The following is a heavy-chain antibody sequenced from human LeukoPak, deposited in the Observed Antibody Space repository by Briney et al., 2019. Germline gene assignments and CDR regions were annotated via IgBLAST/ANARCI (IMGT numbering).Heavy chain of an antibody. J-gene: IGHJ4*02. D-gene: IGHD3-10*01. CDR2: ISGSGGST. CDR3: TKVRPDGSGNYYNQYYFDY. CDR1: GFTFSNYA. V-gene: IGHV3-23*01. Sequence: PGGSLRLSCAASGFTFSNYAMTWVRQAPGKGLEWVSAISGSGGSTYYADSVKGRFTISRDNSRNTLYLQMNSLRAEDTAVYYCTKVRPDGSGNYYNQYYFDYWGQGALVTVSS.